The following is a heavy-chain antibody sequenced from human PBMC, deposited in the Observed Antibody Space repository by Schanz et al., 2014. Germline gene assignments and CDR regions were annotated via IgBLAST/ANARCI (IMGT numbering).Heavy chain of an antibody. CDR2: INPNSGGT. CDR1: GGTFSSFA. CDR3: ARARYTGYDCSGY. V-gene: IGHV1-2*02. J-gene: IGHJ4*02. D-gene: IGHD5-12*01. Sequence: QVQLVQSGAEVKKPGSSVKVSCKASGGTFSSFAIFWVRQAPGQGLEWMGRINPNSGGTNYAQKFQGRVILTSDTSISTAFMELSGLTSDDTATYFCARARYTGYDCSGYWGQGTLLIVSS.